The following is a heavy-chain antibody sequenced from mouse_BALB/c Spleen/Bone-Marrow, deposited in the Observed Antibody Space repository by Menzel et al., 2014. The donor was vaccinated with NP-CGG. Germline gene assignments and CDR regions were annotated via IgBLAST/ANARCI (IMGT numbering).Heavy chain of an antibody. J-gene: IGHJ2*01. Sequence: EVQVVESGGGLVQPGESRKPSCAASGFTFSSFAMHWIRQAPEKGLEWVAFISSGSNIIHYADTVKGRFTISRDNPKNTLFLQMTSLRSEDTAMYYCGRGDYWGQGTTLTVSS. CDR1: GFTFSSFA. CDR3: GRGDY. V-gene: IGHV5-17*02. CDR2: ISSGSNII.